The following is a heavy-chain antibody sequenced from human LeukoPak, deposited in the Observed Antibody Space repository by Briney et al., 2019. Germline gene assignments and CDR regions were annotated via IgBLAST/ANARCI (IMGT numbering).Heavy chain of an antibody. CDR2: ISSRGTTT. CDR1: GFTFSNYA. D-gene: IGHD6-6*01. V-gene: IGHV3-48*03. J-gene: IGHJ4*02. CDR3: ARLYSSSSGLRASDY. Sequence: QPGGSLRLSCAASGFTFSNYAMNWVRQAPGKGLEWVSYISSRGTTTYYADSVKGRFTIPRDDAKHSLYLHMNSLRVEDTAVYYCARLYSSSSGLRASDYWGQGTLVTVSS.